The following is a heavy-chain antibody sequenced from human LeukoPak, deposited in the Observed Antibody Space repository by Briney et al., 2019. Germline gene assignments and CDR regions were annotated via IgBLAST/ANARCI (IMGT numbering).Heavy chain of an antibody. CDR2: IYYSGST. J-gene: IGHJ3*02. CDR1: GGSISSYY. D-gene: IGHD3-22*01. V-gene: IGHV4-59*01. Sequence: SETLSLTCTVSGGSISSYYWSWIRQPPGKGLEWIGYIYYSGSTNYNPSLKSRVTISVDTSKNQFSLKLSSVTAADTAVYYCARDYYDSSGHIGAFDIWGQGTMVTVSS. CDR3: ARDYYDSSGHIGAFDI.